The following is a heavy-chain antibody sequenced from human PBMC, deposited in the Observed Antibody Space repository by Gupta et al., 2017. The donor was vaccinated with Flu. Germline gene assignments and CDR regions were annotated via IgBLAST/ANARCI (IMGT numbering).Heavy chain of an antibody. Sequence: GFPFREEEMSWVGKARGGGLEEVARSGGTNGNTHYADSGKGRVAISRDNSKNTLYLQMSSLSVDDTAIYYCVKGWTSNDYWGQGHRVTVSS. CDR3: VKGWTSNDY. CDR1: GFPFREEE. D-gene: IGHD6-19*01. J-gene: IGHJ4*02. CDR2: SGGTNGNT. V-gene: IGHV3-23*01.